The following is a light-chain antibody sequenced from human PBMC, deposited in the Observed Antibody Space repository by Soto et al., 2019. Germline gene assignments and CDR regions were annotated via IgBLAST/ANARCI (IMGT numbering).Light chain of an antibody. CDR1: QSVSNN. Sequence: EIVLTQSPGTLSLSPGETSTLSCSSSQSVSNNLAWYQHKRGQAPRLLIYDASTRATGIPARFSGSGSGTEFTLTISSLQSEDFAVYYCQQYNNWPLITFGQGTLLEVK. V-gene: IGKV3-15*01. CDR2: DAS. CDR3: QQYNNWPLIT. J-gene: IGKJ5*01.